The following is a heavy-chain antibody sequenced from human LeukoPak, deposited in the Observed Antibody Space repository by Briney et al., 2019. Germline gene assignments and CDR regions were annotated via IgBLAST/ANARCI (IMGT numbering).Heavy chain of an antibody. CDR1: GFTFSSYS. Sequence: GGSLRLSCAASGFTFSSYSMNWVRQAPGKGLEWVSAISGSGGSTYYADSVKGRFTISRDNSKNTLYLQMNSLRAEDTAVYYCAKEYYYDSSGPVDYWGQGTLVTVSS. J-gene: IGHJ4*02. D-gene: IGHD3-22*01. CDR2: ISGSGGST. CDR3: AKEYYYDSSGPVDY. V-gene: IGHV3-23*01.